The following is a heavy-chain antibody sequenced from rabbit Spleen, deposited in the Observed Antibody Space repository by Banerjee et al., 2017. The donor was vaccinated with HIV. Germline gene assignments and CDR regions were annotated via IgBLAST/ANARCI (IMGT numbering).Heavy chain of an antibody. J-gene: IGHJ4*01. CDR3: AREANSGWGVVLYYFNL. V-gene: IGHV1S45*01. CDR1: GFSFSSGYF. D-gene: IGHD4-1*01. Sequence: QEQLEESGGDLVKPGASLTLTCTASGFSFSSGYFMCWVRQAPGKGLEWIGCIYIGSSGSTYYANWVNGRFTISSHNAQNTLYLQLHSLTAADTATYFCAREANSGWGVVLYYFNLWGPGTLVTVS. CDR2: IYIGSSGST.